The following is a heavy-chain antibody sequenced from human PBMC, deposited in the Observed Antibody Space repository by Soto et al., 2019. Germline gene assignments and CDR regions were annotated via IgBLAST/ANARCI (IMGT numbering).Heavy chain of an antibody. Sequence: QPGGSLRLSCAASGFTFSSYAMSWVRQAPGKGLEWVSAISGSGGSTYYADSVKGRFTISRDNSKNTLYLQMNSLRAEDTAVYYCAKHLYYDFWSGSPNWFDPWGQGTPVTVSS. V-gene: IGHV3-23*01. CDR1: GFTFSSYA. CDR2: ISGSGGST. CDR3: AKHLYYDFWSGSPNWFDP. D-gene: IGHD3-3*01. J-gene: IGHJ5*02.